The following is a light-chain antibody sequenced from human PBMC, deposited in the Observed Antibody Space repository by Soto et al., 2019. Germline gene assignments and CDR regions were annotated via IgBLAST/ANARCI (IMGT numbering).Light chain of an antibody. Sequence: EIVLTQSPATLSVSPGEGASLSCRASQSVGSLLAWYQQKPGQAPRLLIYRASTRAAGLPDRFSGSGSETDFTLTISSLKSEDFAVYYCQQYNKWPITFGQGTRLEIK. CDR1: QSVGSL. V-gene: IGKV3-15*01. CDR2: RAS. J-gene: IGKJ5*01. CDR3: QQYNKWPIT.